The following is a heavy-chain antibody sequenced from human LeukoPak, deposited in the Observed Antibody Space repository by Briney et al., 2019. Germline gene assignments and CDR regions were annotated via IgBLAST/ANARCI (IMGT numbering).Heavy chain of an antibody. CDR2: IIPIFGTA. CDR1: GGTFSSYA. V-gene: IGHV1-69*13. Sequence: REASVTVSCTASGGTFSSYAISWVRQAPGQGLEWMGGIIPIFGTANYAQKFQGRVTITADESTSTAYMELSSLRSEDTAVYYCARGNDYGGNSEGAFDIWGQGTMVTVSS. CDR3: ARGNDYGGNSEGAFDI. J-gene: IGHJ3*02. D-gene: IGHD4-23*01.